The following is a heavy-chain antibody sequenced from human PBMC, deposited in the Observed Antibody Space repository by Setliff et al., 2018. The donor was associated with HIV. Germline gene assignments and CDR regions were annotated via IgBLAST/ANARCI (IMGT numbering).Heavy chain of an antibody. CDR3: ASGLFNGDYRPEYFPL. CDR1: GLTFNRYW. J-gene: IGHJ1*01. CDR2: IASASSST. V-gene: IGHV3-48*04. D-gene: IGHD4-17*01. Sequence: GGSLRLSCVASGLTFNRYWMSWVRQAPGKGLEWISFIASASSSTYYAASVKGRFIISRANARNSVYLQMNSLRAEDAAVYYCASGLFNGDYRPEYFPLWGQGTLVTVSS.